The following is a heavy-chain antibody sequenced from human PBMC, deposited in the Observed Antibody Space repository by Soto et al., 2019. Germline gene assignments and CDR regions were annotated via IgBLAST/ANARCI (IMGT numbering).Heavy chain of an antibody. CDR1: GFTFSSYG. Sequence: GGSLRLSCAASGFTFSSYGMSWVRQAPGKGLEWVANIKQDGSEKYYVDSVKGRSTISRDNAKNSLYLQMNSLRAEDTAVYYCARDRYSYYDFWSGSLPYYYYGMDVWGQGTTVTVSS. D-gene: IGHD3-3*01. V-gene: IGHV3-7*01. CDR3: ARDRYSYYDFWSGSLPYYYYGMDV. CDR2: IKQDGSEK. J-gene: IGHJ6*02.